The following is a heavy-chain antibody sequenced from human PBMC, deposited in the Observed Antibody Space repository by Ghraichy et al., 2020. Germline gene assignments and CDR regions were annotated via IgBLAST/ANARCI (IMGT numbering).Heavy chain of an antibody. CDR3: ARDRRYGAVTPYNWLDP. CDR1: GYTFTTFG. V-gene: IGHV1-18*04. Sequence: SVKVSCRTSGYTFTTFGISWMRQAPGQGLEWMGWISPYNGNTNYVEKFQGRVTLTTDTSTSTAYMEMRSLRSDDTAVYYCARDRRYGAVTPYNWLDPWGQGTLVTVSS. J-gene: IGHJ5*02. CDR2: ISPYNGNT. D-gene: IGHD5-24*01.